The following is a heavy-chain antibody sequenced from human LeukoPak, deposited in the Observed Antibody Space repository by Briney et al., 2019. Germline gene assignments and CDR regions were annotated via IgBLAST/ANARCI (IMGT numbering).Heavy chain of an antibody. CDR3: ASLGSRYGSGSLGYYYYYMDV. J-gene: IGHJ6*03. Sequence: VASVKVSCKACGGTFSSYAISWVRQAPGQGLEWMGGIIPIFGTANYAQRFQGRVTITADESTSTAYMELSSLRSEDTAVYYCASLGSRYGSGSLGYYYYYMDVWGKGTTVTISS. CDR1: GGTFSSYA. V-gene: IGHV1-69*01. D-gene: IGHD3-10*01. CDR2: IIPIFGTA.